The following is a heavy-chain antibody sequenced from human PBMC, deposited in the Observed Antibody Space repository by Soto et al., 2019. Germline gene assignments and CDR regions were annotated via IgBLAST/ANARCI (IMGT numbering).Heavy chain of an antibody. Sequence: PSETLSLTCTVSGGSISSGDYYWSWIRQPPGKGLEWIGYIYYSGSTYYNPSLKSRVTISVDTSKNQFSLKLSSVTAADTAVYYCARVEVVAAHQYYYRSGSNYYGMDVWGQGTTVTISS. CDR3: ARVEVVAAHQYYYRSGSNYYGMDV. CDR1: GGSISSGDYY. CDR2: IYYSGST. V-gene: IGHV4-30-4*01. J-gene: IGHJ6*02. D-gene: IGHD3-10*01.